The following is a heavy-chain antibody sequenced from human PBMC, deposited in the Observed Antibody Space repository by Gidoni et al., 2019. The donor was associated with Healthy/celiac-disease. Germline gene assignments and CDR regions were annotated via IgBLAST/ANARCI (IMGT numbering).Heavy chain of an antibody. D-gene: IGHD6-6*01. CDR2: MNPNSGNT. V-gene: IGHV1-8*01. J-gene: IGHJ6*02. CDR3: ARGSALAAPNYYYYYGMDV. CDR1: GYTFTSYD. Sequence: QVQLVQSGAEVKKPGASVKVSCKASGYTFTSYDINWVRQATGQGLEWMGWMNPNSGNTGYAQKFQGRVTMTRNTSISTAYMELSSLRSEDTAVYYCARGSALAAPNYYYYYGMDVWGQGTTVTVSS.